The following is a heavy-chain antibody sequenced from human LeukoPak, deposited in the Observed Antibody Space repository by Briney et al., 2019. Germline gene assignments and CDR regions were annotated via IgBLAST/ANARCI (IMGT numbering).Heavy chain of an antibody. J-gene: IGHJ4*02. V-gene: IGHV4-34*01. CDR2: INHSGST. Sequence: SETLSLTCTVSGGSISSYYWSWIRQPPGKGLEWIGEINHSGSTNYNPSLKSRVTISVDTSKNQFSLKLSSVTAADTAVYYCARRGPRRSSYHDYWGQGTLVTVSS. CDR3: ARRGPRRSSYHDY. CDR1: GGSISSYY. D-gene: IGHD3-16*02.